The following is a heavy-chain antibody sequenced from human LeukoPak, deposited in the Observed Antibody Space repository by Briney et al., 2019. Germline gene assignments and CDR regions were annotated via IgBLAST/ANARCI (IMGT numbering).Heavy chain of an antibody. CDR3: ARGRVGVRGRFDP. V-gene: IGHV3-21*01. J-gene: IGHJ5*02. D-gene: IGHD3-3*01. Sequence: PVGSLRLSCAASEFTFSSYDMNWVRQAPGKGLEWVSSISSYSSYIYYADSVKGRFTISRDNAKNSLYLQMNSLRAEDTAVYYCARGRVGVRGRFDPWGQGTLVTVSS. CDR2: ISSYSSYI. CDR1: EFTFSSYD.